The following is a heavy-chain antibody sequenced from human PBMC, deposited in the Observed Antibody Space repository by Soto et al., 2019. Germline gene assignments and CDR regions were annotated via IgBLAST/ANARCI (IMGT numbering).Heavy chain of an antibody. CDR1: GGSVSSGSYY. CDR3: ARDRILSLYYYYGMDV. Sequence: TSETLSLTCTVSGGSVSSGSYYWSWIRQPPGKGLEWIGYIYYSGSTNYNPSLKSRVTISVDTSKNQFSLKLSSVTAADTAVYYCARDRILSLYYYYGMDVWGQGTTVTVSS. CDR2: IYYSGST. J-gene: IGHJ6*02. V-gene: IGHV4-61*01.